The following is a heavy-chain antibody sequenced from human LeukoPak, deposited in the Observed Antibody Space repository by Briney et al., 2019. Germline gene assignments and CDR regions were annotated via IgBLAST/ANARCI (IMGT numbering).Heavy chain of an antibody. V-gene: IGHV3-21*01. CDR3: AELGITMIGGV. D-gene: IGHD3-10*02. J-gene: IGHJ6*04. CDR2: ISSGGDYK. Sequence: GRSLRLSCAASGFTFSSFSMNWVRQAPGKGLEWVSSISSGGDYKHYADSVKGRFTISRDNAKNSLYLQMNSLRAEDMAVYYCAELGITMIGGVWGKGTTVTISS. CDR1: GFTFSSFS.